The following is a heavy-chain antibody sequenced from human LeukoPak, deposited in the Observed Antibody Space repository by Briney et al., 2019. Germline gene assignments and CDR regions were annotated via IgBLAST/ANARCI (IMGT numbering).Heavy chain of an antibody. CDR1: GFTFDDYA. V-gene: IGHV3-9*01. J-gene: IGHJ4*02. CDR3: AKAYGSGSYLFDY. CDR2: ISWNSGSI. Sequence: GGSLRLSCAASGFTFDDYAMHWVRQAPGKGLEWVSGISWNSGSIGYADSVKGRFTISRDNAKSSLYPQMNSLRAEDTALYYCAKAYGSGSYLFDYWGQGTLVTVSS. D-gene: IGHD3-10*01.